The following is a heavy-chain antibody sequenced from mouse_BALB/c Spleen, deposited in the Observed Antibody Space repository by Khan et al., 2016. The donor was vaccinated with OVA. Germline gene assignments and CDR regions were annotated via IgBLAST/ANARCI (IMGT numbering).Heavy chain of an antibody. CDR1: GYAFNNYM. D-gene: IGHD1-1*02. Sequence: QVQLKQSGAELVRPGTSVKVSCKASGYAFNNYMIEWVKQRPGQGLEWIGVINPGSGDTKYNEKIKGKATLTADKSSNTAYMQLSSLTSDDSAVYFFARWGYGSLAYWGQGTLVTVSA. CDR3: ARWGYGSLAY. CDR2: INPGSGDT. J-gene: IGHJ3*01. V-gene: IGHV1-54*01.